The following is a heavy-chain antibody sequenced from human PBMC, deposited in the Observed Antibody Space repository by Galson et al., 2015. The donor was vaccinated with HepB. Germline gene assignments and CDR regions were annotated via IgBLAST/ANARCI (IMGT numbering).Heavy chain of an antibody. CDR1: GYSFTSYW. Sequence: QSGAEVKKPGESLKISCKGSGYSFTSYWIGWVRQMPGKGLEWMGIIYPGDSDTRYSPSFQGQVTISADKSITTAYLQWSSLQASDTAMYYCVRSSCGGGSCYSINFDYWGQGTLVTVSS. D-gene: IGHD2-15*01. CDR2: IYPGDSDT. J-gene: IGHJ4*02. V-gene: IGHV5-51*03. CDR3: VRSSCGGGSCYSINFDY.